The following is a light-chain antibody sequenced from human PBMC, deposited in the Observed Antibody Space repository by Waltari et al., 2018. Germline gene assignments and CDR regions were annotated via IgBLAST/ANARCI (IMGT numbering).Light chain of an antibody. J-gene: IGKJ4*01. CDR2: GTS. Sequence: DIVLTQSPALLSLSPGERASLACRASQSVTNYLAWYQQKPGQAPRLLIYGTSNRATGIPARFSGSGFGTDFTLTISSLEPEDCAGYYCQQRRNWPLTFGGGTKVEIK. CDR3: QQRRNWPLT. V-gene: IGKV3-11*01. CDR1: QSVTNY.